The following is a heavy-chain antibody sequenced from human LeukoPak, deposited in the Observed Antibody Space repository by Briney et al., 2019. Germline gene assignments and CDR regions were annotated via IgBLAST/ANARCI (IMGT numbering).Heavy chain of an antibody. CDR3: ARRLRYDFWSPNYYFDY. V-gene: IGHV3-21*01. D-gene: IGHD3-3*01. CDR1: GFTFSSYS. J-gene: IGHJ4*02. CDR2: ISSSSSYI. Sequence: KTGGSLRLSCAASGFTFSSYSMNCVRQAPGKGLEWVSSISSSSSYIYYADSVKGRFTISRDNAKNSLYLQMNSLRAEDTAVYYCARRLRYDFWSPNYYFDYWGQGTLVTVSS.